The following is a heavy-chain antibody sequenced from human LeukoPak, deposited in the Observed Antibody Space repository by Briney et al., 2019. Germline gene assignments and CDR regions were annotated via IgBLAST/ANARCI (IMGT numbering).Heavy chain of an antibody. D-gene: IGHD6-6*01. CDR2: ISAYNGNT. CDR3: ARVHSSSPGDYYYYYYMDV. Sequence: ASVKVSCQASGYTFTSYGISWVRQAPGQGLEWMGWISAYNGNTNYAQKLQGRVTMTTDTSTSTAYMELRSLRSDDTAVYYCARVHSSSPGDYYYYYYMDVWGKGTTVTVSS. J-gene: IGHJ6*03. V-gene: IGHV1-18*01. CDR1: GYTFTSYG.